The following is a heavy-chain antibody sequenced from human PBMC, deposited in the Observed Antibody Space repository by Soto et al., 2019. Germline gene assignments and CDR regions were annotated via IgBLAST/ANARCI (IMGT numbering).Heavy chain of an antibody. CDR2: IIPIFGTA. J-gene: IGHJ6*02. CDR3: ARYCSSTSCYEGDYGMDV. D-gene: IGHD2-2*01. CDR1: GGTFSSYA. V-gene: IGHV1-69*06. Sequence: QVQLVQSGAEVKKPGSSVKVSCKASGGTFSSYAISWVRQAPGQGLEWMGGIIPIFGTANYAQKFQGRVTITADKSTSTAYMELSSLRSEDTAVYYCARYCSSTSCYEGDYGMDVWGQGTTVTVSS.